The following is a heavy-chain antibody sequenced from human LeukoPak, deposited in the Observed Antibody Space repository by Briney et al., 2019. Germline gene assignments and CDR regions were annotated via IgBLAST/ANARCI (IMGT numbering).Heavy chain of an antibody. CDR3: ARKDHCSSTSCYPTGWFDP. Sequence: SETLSLTCAVYGGSFSGYYWSWIRQPPGKGLEWIGKINHSGSTNYNPSLKSRVTISVDTSKNQFSLKLSSVTAADTAVYYCARKDHCSSTSCYPTGWFDPWGQGTLVTVSS. CDR1: GGSFSGYY. D-gene: IGHD2-2*01. V-gene: IGHV4-34*01. J-gene: IGHJ5*02. CDR2: INHSGST.